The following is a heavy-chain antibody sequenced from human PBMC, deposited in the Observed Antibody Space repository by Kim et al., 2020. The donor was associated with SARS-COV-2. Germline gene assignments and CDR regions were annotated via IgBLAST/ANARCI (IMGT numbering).Heavy chain of an antibody. Sequence: YANSVKGRFTISRDNSNNTLYLQMNSLRAEDTAVYYCARGGTMIDDAFDIWGQGTMVTVSS. D-gene: IGHD3-22*01. CDR3: ARGGTMIDDAFDI. J-gene: IGHJ3*02. V-gene: IGHV3-33*01.